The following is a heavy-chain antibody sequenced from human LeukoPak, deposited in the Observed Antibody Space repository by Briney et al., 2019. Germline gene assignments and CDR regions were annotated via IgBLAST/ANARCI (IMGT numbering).Heavy chain of an antibody. Sequence: GGSLRLSCAASGFTFSSYSMNWVRQAPGKGLEWVSYISSSSSTIYYADSVKGRFTISRDNAKNSLYLQMNSLRDEDTAVYYCAREGYCSSTSCPYYYYYGMDVWGQGTTVTVSS. CDR1: GFTFSSYS. CDR3: AREGYCSSTSCPYYYYYGMDV. V-gene: IGHV3-48*02. J-gene: IGHJ6*02. D-gene: IGHD2-2*01. CDR2: ISSSSSTI.